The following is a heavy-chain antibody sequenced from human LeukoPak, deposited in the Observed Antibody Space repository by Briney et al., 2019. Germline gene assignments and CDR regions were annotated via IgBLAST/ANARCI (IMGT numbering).Heavy chain of an antibody. Sequence: PGGSLRLSCAASGFTFDDYGMSWVRQAPGKGLEWVSGINWNGGSTGYADSVKGRFTISRDNAKNSLYLQMNSLRAEDTALYHCARVMGGSYYRAFDIWGQGTMVTVSS. V-gene: IGHV3-20*01. CDR3: ARVMGGSYYRAFDI. CDR1: GFTFDDYG. CDR2: INWNGGST. J-gene: IGHJ3*02. D-gene: IGHD1-26*01.